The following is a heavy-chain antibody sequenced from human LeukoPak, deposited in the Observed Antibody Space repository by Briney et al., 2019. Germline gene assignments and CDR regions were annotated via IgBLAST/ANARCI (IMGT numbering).Heavy chain of an antibody. CDR2: IIPILGIA. CDR3: ARWSGYYSAFDY. J-gene: IGHJ4*02. D-gene: IGHD3-3*01. V-gene: IGHV1-69*04. Sequence: ASVKVSCKASGGTFSSYAISWVRQAPGQGLEWMGRIIPILGIANYAQKFQGRVTITADKSTSTAYMELSSLRFEDTAVYYCARWSGYYSAFDYWGQGTLVTVSS. CDR1: GGTFSSYA.